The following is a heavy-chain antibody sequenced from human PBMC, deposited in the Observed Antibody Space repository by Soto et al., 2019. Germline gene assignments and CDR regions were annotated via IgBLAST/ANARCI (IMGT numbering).Heavy chain of an antibody. Sequence: QVQLQQWGAGLLKPSETLSLTCVVNGGSFSGYYWSWVRQHPGKALEWIGEINHSGITDSSPSLKSRVTISVDASRSEFSLTLTSVTAADTSLYYWARGRSSVPDRRGIGYYGLDVWGQGTTVTVS. V-gene: IGHV4-34*01. CDR3: ARGRSSVPDRRGIGYYGLDV. J-gene: IGHJ6*02. CDR2: INHSGIT. CDR1: GGSFSGYY. D-gene: IGHD3-3*01.